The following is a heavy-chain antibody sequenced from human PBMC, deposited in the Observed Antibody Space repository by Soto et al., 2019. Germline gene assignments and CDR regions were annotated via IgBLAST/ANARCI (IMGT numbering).Heavy chain of an antibody. V-gene: IGHV1-69*13. J-gene: IGHJ6*02. CDR2: IIPIFGTA. Sequence: SVKVSCQASGGTFSSYAISWVLQAPGQGLEWIGGIIPIFGTANYAQKFQGRVTITADEATSTAYMELSSLRSEDTAVYYCARSEHIVVVWSYYYYGMDVWGQGTTVTVSS. CDR3: ARSEHIVVVWSYYYYGMDV. D-gene: IGHD3-22*01. CDR1: GGTFSSYA.